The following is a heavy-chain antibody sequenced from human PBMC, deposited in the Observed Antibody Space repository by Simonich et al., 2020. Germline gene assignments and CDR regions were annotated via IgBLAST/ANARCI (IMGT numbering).Heavy chain of an antibody. CDR2: KSYDGSNK. CDR3: ARDRNWGWFDP. J-gene: IGHJ5*02. V-gene: IGHV3-30*04. CDR1: GFTFSSYA. Sequence: QVQLVESGGGVVQPGRSLRLSCAASGFTFSSYAMHWVRQAPGKGLAGGAVKSYDGSNKSYADSVKGRFTISRDNSKNTLYLQMNSLRAEDTAVYYCARDRNWGWFDPWGQGTLVTVSS. D-gene: IGHD7-27*01.